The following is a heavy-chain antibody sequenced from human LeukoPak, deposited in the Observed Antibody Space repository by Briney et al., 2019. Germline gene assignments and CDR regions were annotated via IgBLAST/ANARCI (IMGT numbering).Heavy chain of an antibody. CDR2: IDWDDDT. Sequence: SGPALVKPTQTLTLTCTFSGFSLSTSGLWVSWIRQPPGKALEWLARIDWDDDTYYSTSLKTRLTISKDTSKNQVVLTMTDMDPVDTATYYCARIFRSGTYYIFDYWGQGTLVTVSS. CDR3: ARIFRSGTYYIFDY. D-gene: IGHD3-10*01. CDR1: GFSLSTSGLW. V-gene: IGHV2-70*11. J-gene: IGHJ4*02.